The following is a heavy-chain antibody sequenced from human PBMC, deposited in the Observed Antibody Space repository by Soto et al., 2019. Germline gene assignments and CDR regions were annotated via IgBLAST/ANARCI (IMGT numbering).Heavy chain of an antibody. J-gene: IGHJ6*02. Sequence: QVQLVESGGGVVQPGRSLRLSCAASGFTFSSYGMHWVRQAPGKGLEWVAVISYDGSNKYYADSVKGRFTISRDNSKNTLYLQMNSLRAEYTAVYYCAKAGNYYYYGMDVWGQGTTVTVSS. CDR1: GFTFSSYG. CDR2: ISYDGSNK. CDR3: AKAGNYYYYGMDV. V-gene: IGHV3-30*18.